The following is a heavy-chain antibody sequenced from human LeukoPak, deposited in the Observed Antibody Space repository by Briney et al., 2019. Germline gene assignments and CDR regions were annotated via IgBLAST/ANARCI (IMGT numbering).Heavy chain of an antibody. CDR2: INHGGST. CDR1: GGSLSAYY. CDR3: AKPTLTSYYDILTGYWGAFDI. D-gene: IGHD3-9*01. Sequence: SETLSLTCAVYGGSLSAYYWTWIRQPPGKGLEWIGEINHGGSTNYNPSLKSRVAISVDTSKNQFSLKLSSVTAADTAVYYCAKPTLTSYYDILTGYWGAFDIWGQGTMVTVSS. V-gene: IGHV4-34*01. J-gene: IGHJ3*02.